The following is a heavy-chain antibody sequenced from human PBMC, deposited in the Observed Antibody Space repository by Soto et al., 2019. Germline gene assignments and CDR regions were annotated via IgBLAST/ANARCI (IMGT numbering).Heavy chain of an antibody. CDR3: ARVRYGVSMLRGVILGPSYYYYTMDV. CDR2: ITSSSTYI. Sequence: GGSLRLSCAASGFTFTTYSMNWVRQAPGKGLEWVSSITSSSTYIYYADSVKGRFTISRDNAKNSLYLQMNSLRAEDTAVYYCARVRYGVSMLRGVILGPSYYYYTMDVWGRGTTVTVSS. D-gene: IGHD3-10*01. V-gene: IGHV3-21*01. J-gene: IGHJ6*02. CDR1: GFTFTTYS.